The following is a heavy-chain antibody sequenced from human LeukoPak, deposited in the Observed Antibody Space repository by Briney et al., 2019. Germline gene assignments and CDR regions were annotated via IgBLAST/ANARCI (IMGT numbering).Heavy chain of an antibody. CDR3: ARLRPYDSSGYYSGHFDY. D-gene: IGHD3-22*01. CDR1: GGSISSYY. J-gene: IGHJ4*02. CDR2: IYYSGST. V-gene: IGHV4-59*08. Sequence: PSETLSLTSTVSGGSISSYYWSWIRQPPGKGLEWIGYIYYSGSTNYNPSLKSRVTISVDTSKNQFSLKLSSVTAADTAVYYCARLRPYDSSGYYSGHFDYWGQGTLVTVSS.